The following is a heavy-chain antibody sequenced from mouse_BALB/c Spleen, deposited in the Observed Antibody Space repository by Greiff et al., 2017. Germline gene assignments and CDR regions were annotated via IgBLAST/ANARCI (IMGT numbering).Heavy chain of an antibody. CDR1: EYEFPSHD. V-gene: IGHV5-2*03. Sequence: EVMLVESGGGLVQPGESLKLSCESNEYEFPSHDMSWVRKTPEKRLELVAAINSDGGSTYYPDTMERRFIISRDNTKKTLYLQMSSLRSEDTALYYCARNYRYDDGGDYYAMDYWGQGTSVTVSS. CDR2: INSDGGST. D-gene: IGHD2-14*01. J-gene: IGHJ4*01. CDR3: ARNYRYDDGGDYYAMDY.